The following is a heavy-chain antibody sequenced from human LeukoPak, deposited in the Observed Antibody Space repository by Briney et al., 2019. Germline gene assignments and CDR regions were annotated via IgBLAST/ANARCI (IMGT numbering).Heavy chain of an antibody. J-gene: IGHJ6*03. Sequence: SETLSLTCSVNGGSFSGYYWSWIRQPPGKGLEWIGEINHSGNTNYNPSLKSRVTISGDTSKNQFSLKLSSVTAADTAVYYCETSSSATIDYFYDYIGVWGKGTTVTVSS. CDR1: GGSFSGYY. D-gene: IGHD2-15*01. CDR2: INHSGNT. CDR3: ETSSSATIDYFYDYIGV. V-gene: IGHV4-34*01.